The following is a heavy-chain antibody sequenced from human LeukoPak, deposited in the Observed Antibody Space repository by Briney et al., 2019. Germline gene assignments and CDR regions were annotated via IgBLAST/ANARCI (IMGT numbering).Heavy chain of an antibody. Sequence: SVKVSCKASGGTFSSYAISWVRQAPGQGLEWMGGIIPIFGTANYAQKFQGRVTITTDESTSTAYIELSSLRSEDTAAYYCARGSSSSPGDYYYYMDVWGKGTTVTVSS. CDR1: GGTFSSYA. J-gene: IGHJ6*03. D-gene: IGHD6-6*01. V-gene: IGHV1-69*05. CDR3: ARGSSSSPGDYYYYMDV. CDR2: IIPIFGTA.